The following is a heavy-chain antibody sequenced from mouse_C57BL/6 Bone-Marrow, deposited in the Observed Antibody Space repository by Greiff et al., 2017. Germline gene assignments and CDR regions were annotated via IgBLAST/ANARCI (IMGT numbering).Heavy chain of an antibody. Sequence: EVKLQESGPGLVKPSQSLSLTCSVTGYSITSGYYWNWIRQFPGNKLEWMGYISYDGSNNSNPSLKNRISITRDPSKNQFFLKLNSVTTEDTATYYCATGTTSYFDYWGQGTTLTVSS. V-gene: IGHV3-6*01. CDR3: ATGTTSYFDY. CDR1: GYSITSGYY. J-gene: IGHJ2*01. D-gene: IGHD4-1*01. CDR2: ISYDGSN.